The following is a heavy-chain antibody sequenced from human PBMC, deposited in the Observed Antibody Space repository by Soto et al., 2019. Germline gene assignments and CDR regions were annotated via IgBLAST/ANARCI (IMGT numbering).Heavy chain of an antibody. CDR2: IKSKTDGGTT. CDR3: IVRYPYDFDY. J-gene: IGHJ4*02. CDR1: GFTFSNAW. D-gene: IGHD2-21*01. V-gene: IGHV3-15*07. Sequence: EVQLVESGGGLVKPGGSLRLSCAASGFTFSNAWMNWVRQAPGKGLEWVGRIKSKTDGGTTDYAAPVKGRFTISRGDSKNTLYLQMNSLKTEDTAVDYCIVRYPYDFDYWGQGTRVTVSS.